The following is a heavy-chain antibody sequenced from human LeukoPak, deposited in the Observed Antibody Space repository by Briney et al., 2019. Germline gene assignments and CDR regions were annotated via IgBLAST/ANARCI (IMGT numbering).Heavy chain of an antibody. CDR2: INTNTGNP. D-gene: IGHD3-9*01. J-gene: IGHJ1*01. CDR3: ARVWARDFDWPEYFQH. Sequence: ASVKVSCKASGYTFTSYAMNWVRQAPGQGLEWMGWINTNTGNPTYAQGFTGRFVLSLDTSVSTAYLQISSLKAEDTAVYYCARVWARDFDWPEYFQHWGQGTLVTVSS. V-gene: IGHV7-4-1*02. CDR1: GYTFTSYA.